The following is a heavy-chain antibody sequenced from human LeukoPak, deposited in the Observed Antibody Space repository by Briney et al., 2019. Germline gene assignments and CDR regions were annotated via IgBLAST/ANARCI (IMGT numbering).Heavy chain of an antibody. D-gene: IGHD3-22*01. CDR2: ISGSGGST. V-gene: IGHV3-23*01. CDR3: AKDPGYYYDSSGYFDY. CDR1: GFTFSSYA. J-gene: IGHJ4*02. Sequence: GGSLRLSCAASGFTFSSYAMSWVRQAPGKGLEWVSAISGSGGSTYYADSVKGRFTISRDNSKNTLYLQMNSLRAEDTAVYYCAKDPGYYYDSSGYFDYRGQGTLVTVSS.